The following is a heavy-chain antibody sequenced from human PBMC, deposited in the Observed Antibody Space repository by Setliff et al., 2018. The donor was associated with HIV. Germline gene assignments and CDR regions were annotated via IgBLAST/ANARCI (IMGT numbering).Heavy chain of an antibody. J-gene: IGHJ4*02. D-gene: IGHD1-7*01. CDR1: GGSISSSSYY. Sequence: NPSETLSLTCTVSGGSISSSSYYWGWIRQPPGKGLEWTVSIPYSGSTYYNPSLKSRVSLSVDTSKNQFSLNLSSVTAADTAVYYCARSPAGTPEYYFDYWGQGTLVTVSS. CDR3: ARSPAGTPEYYFDY. CDR2: IPYSGST. V-gene: IGHV4-39*07.